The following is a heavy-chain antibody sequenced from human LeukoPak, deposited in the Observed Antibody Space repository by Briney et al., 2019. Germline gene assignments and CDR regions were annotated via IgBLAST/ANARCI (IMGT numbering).Heavy chain of an antibody. CDR1: GFPFGDYV. V-gene: IGHV3-48*02. J-gene: IGHJ4*02. CDR3: ARDHDWAFHY. Sequence: GGSLRLSCAASGFPFGDYVMSWVRQAPGKGLEWIAYINHNAETIYYADSVKGRFTISRDNAKNSLSLQMNSLRDEDTAVYYCARDHDWAFHYWGQGTRVTVSS. D-gene: IGHD3-9*01. CDR2: INHNAETI.